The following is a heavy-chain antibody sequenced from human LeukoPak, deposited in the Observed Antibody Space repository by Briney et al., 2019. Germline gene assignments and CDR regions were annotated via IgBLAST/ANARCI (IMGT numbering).Heavy chain of an antibody. CDR2: IYYSGST. Sequence: SETLSLTRTVSGGSISSSSYYWGWIRQPPGKGLEWIGSIYYSGSTYYNPSLKSRVTISVDTSKNQFSLKLSSVTAADTAVYYCARVGNPSNYYYYYMDVWGKGTTVTVSS. J-gene: IGHJ6*03. V-gene: IGHV4-39*07. CDR1: GGSISSSSYY. CDR3: ARVGNPSNYYYYYMDV. D-gene: IGHD1-14*01.